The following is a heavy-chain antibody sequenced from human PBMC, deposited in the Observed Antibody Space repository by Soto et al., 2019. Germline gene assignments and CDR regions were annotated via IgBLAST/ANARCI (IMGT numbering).Heavy chain of an antibody. CDR1: GGSISSYY. CDR3: ARSSGSYYPFDY. V-gene: IGHV4-59*08. D-gene: IGHD3-10*01. J-gene: IGHJ4*02. CDR2: IYYSGST. Sequence: SEILSLTCTVSGGSISSYYWSWIRQPPGKGLEWIGYIYYSGSTNYNPSLKSRVTISVDTSKNQFSLKLSSVTAADTAVYYCARSSGSYYPFDYWGQGTLVTVSS.